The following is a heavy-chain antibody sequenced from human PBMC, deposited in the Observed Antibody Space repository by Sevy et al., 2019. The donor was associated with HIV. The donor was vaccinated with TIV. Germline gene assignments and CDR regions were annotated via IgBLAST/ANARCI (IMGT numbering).Heavy chain of an antibody. CDR1: GFTFSSYS. J-gene: IGHJ3*02. V-gene: IGHV3-48*02. CDR3: ARSTGEYYDILTGTHAFDI. D-gene: IGHD3-9*01. Sequence: GGSRLSCAASGFTFSSYSMNWVRQAPGKGLEWVSYISSSSSTIYYADSVKGRFTISRDNAKNSLYLQMNSLRDEDTAVYYCARSTGEYYDILTGTHAFDIWGQGTMVTVSS. CDR2: ISSSSSTI.